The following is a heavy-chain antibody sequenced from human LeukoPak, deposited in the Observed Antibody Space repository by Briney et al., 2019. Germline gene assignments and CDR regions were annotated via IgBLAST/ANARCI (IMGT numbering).Heavy chain of an antibody. CDR1: GFTFSSYA. CDR3: ARSLVGAFDY. J-gene: IGHJ4*02. V-gene: IGHV3-30-3*01. CDR2: ISYDGSNK. D-gene: IGHD1-26*01. Sequence: PGRSLRLSCAASGFTFSSYAMHWVRQAPGKGLEWVAVISYDGSNKYYADSVKGRFTISRDNSKNTLYLQMNSLRAEDTAVYYCARSLVGAFDYWGQGTLVTVPS.